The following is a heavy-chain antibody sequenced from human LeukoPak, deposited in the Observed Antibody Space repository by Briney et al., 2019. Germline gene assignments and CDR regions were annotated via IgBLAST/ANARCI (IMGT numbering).Heavy chain of an antibody. J-gene: IGHJ4*02. CDR1: GYSFPDYW. V-gene: IGHV5-51*01. CDR3: ARAGPVVAADS. CDR2: IYPGDSDT. Sequence: GESMKISCKGSGYSFPDYWIGWVRQMPGKGLEWMGIIYPGDSDTRYRPSFQSQVTISADKSITTAYLQWSSLKASDTAMYYCARAGPVVAADSWGQGTLVTVSS. D-gene: IGHD6-25*01.